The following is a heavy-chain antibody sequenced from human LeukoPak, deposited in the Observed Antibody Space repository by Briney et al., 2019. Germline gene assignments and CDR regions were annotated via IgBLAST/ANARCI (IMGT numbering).Heavy chain of an antibody. CDR2: INPNSGGT. D-gene: IGHD6-19*01. Sequence: ASVKVSCKASGYTFTGYYMHWVRQAPGQGLEWMGLINPNSGGTNYAQKFQGRVTMTRDTSISTAYMELSRLRSDDTAVYYCARVLRWSISGWYLFDYWGQGTLVTVSS. V-gene: IGHV1-2*02. CDR1: GYTFTGYY. CDR3: ARVLRWSISGWYLFDY. J-gene: IGHJ4*02.